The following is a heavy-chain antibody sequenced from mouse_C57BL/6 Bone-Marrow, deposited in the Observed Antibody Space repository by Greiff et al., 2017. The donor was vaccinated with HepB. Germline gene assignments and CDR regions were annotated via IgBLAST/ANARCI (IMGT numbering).Heavy chain of an antibody. J-gene: IGHJ3*01. CDR1: GYTFTTYW. D-gene: IGHD1-1*01. Sequence: VKLQESGAELAKPGASVRLSCKASGYTFTTYWMHWVKHRPGQGLDWIGYINPGSGYTKYNQKFKDKATLTADKSSSTAYMQLSSLTYEDSAVYFCARDYGSYGFSYWGQGTLVTVSA. CDR2: INPGSGYT. V-gene: IGHV1-7*01. CDR3: ARDYGSYGFSY.